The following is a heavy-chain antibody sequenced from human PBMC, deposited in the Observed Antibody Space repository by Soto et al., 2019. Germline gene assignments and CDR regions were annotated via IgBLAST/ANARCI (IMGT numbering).Heavy chain of an antibody. V-gene: IGHV1-69*01. J-gene: IGHJ4*02. CDR1: GGTFNTYG. Sequence: QVHLVQSGAEVKKPGSSVKVSCRASGGTFNTYGFNWVRQAPGQGLEWMGGIIPLFVTTTYAQNLQGRVTITADQSTTTAYMEMSGLTSEDTAVYFCARGGELAGWMPFDSWGQGTLVTVSS. D-gene: IGHD6-19*01. CDR2: IIPLFVTT. CDR3: ARGGELAGWMPFDS.